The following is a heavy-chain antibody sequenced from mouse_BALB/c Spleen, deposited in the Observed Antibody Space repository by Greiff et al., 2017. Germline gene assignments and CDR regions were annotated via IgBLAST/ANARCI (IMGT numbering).Heavy chain of an antibody. CDR2: IDPETGGT. V-gene: IGHV1-15*01. Sequence: QVQLQQSGAELVRPGASVTLSCKASGYTFTDYEMHWVKQTPVHGLEWIGAIDPETGGTAYNQKFKGKATLTADKSSSTAYMELRSLTSEDSAVYYCTRDYGYDAFGDYWGQGTTLTVSS. CDR1: GYTFTDYE. CDR3: TRDYGYDAFGDY. J-gene: IGHJ2*01. D-gene: IGHD2-2*01.